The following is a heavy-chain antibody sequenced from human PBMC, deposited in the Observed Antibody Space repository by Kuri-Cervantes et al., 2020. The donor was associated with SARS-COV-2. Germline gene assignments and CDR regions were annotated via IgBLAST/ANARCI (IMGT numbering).Heavy chain of an antibody. CDR3: ARRVVVTAILDDAFDI. D-gene: IGHD2-21*02. V-gene: IGHV1-69*04. CDR1: GGPFSRYA. CDR2: IIHIFGIA. Sequence: ASVKVSCKASGGPFSRYAISWVLQAPGQGLEWMGRIIHIFGIANYAQKFQGRVTITADKSTSTAYMELSSLRSEDTAVYYCARRVVVTAILDDAFDIWGQGTMVTVSS. J-gene: IGHJ3*02.